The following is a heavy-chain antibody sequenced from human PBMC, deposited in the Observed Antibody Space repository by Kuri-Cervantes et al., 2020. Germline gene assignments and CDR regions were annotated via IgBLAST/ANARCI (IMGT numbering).Heavy chain of an antibody. CDR3: AKDRGGQGGMDV. J-gene: IGHJ6*02. D-gene: IGHD3-16*01. CDR1: GFTFSSYG. Sequence: GGSLRLSCAASGFTFSSYGMHWVRQAPGKGLEWVAVISYDGSNKYYADSVKGRFTISRDNSKNTLYLLMNSLRAEDTAVYYCAKDRGGQGGMDVWGQGTTVTVSS. CDR2: ISYDGSNK. V-gene: IGHV3-30*18.